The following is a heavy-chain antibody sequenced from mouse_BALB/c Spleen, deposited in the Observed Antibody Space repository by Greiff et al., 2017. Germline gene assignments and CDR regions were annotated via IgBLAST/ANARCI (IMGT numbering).Heavy chain of an antibody. Sequence: EVQLVESGPGLVKPSQSLSLTCSVTGYSITSCYYWTWIRQFPGNQLEWMGYISYGGSNNYNPSLKNRISITRDTSKNQFFLQLNSVTTEDTATYYCASGGTETFAYWGQGTLVTVSA. CDR2: ISYGGSN. CDR1: GYSITSCYY. V-gene: IGHV3-6*02. CDR3: ASGGTETFAY. D-gene: IGHD2-14*01. J-gene: IGHJ3*01.